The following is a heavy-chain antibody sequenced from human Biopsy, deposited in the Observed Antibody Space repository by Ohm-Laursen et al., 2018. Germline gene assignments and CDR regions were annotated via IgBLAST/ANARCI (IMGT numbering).Heavy chain of an antibody. Sequence: GASVKVSCKAPGGTSSNYGVNWVRQAPGQGLEWLGGNIPILGTGNYAQKFQDRVTVAADTSTSTATMELRSLRSDDTAVYYCATKLTGYFHHWGRGTLVIVSS. V-gene: IGHV1-69*06. CDR3: ATKLTGYFHH. CDR2: NIPILGTG. J-gene: IGHJ1*01. CDR1: GGTSSNYG. D-gene: IGHD3-9*01.